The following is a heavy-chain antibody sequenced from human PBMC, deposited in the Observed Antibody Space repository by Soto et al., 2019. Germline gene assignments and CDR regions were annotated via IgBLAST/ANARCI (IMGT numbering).Heavy chain of an antibody. D-gene: IGHD3-9*01. CDR1: GRSMSGYY. CDR2: IYTSGTT. V-gene: IGHV4-4*07. Sequence: SETLSLTCTVSGRSMSGYYWSWIRQPAGERLEWIGRIYTSGTTDFNPSLKGRVTMSVDTSKNQFSLKLTSVTAADTALYYCAREDYYDTGYYVVWGQGTQVTVS. CDR3: AREDYYDTGYYVV. J-gene: IGHJ4*02.